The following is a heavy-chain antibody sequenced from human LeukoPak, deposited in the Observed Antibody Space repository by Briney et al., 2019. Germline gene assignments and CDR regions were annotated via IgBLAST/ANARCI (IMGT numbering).Heavy chain of an antibody. V-gene: IGHV1-2*02. D-gene: IGHD1-26*01. CDR2: IDPRNGGT. Sequence: ASVKASCKPSGYTFTGYYTHWVRQAPGQGLEWMRWIDPRNGGTKYAQKFQGRLTMTRDTSISTAYMELNSLRSDDTAMYYCAKIGISGSYWDFDSWGQGTLVTVSS. CDR1: GYTFTGYY. J-gene: IGHJ4*02. CDR3: AKIGISGSYWDFDS.